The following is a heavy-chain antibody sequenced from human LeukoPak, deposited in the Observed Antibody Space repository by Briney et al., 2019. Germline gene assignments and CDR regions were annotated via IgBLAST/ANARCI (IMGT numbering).Heavy chain of an antibody. D-gene: IGHD1-26*01. CDR1: GGTFSSYA. V-gene: IGHV1-69*04. Sequence: GASVKVSCKASGGTFSSYAISWVRQAPGQGLEWMGRIIPIFGIANYAQKFQGRVTITADKSTSTAYMELSSLRSEDTAVYYCARDGGGWELLPPDYWGQGTLVTASS. J-gene: IGHJ4*02. CDR2: IIPIFGIA. CDR3: ARDGGGWELLPPDY.